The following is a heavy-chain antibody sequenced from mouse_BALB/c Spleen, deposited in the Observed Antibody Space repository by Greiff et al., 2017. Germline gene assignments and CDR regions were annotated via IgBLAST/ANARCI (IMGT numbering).Heavy chain of an antibody. Sequence: VMLVESGPGLVAPSQSLSITCTVSGFSFTGYGVNWVRQPPGKGLEWLGMIWGDGSTDYNSALKSRLSISKDNSKSQVFLKMNSLQTDDTARYYGARDPNYGSRGYAMDYWGQGTSVTVSS. D-gene: IGHD1-1*01. J-gene: IGHJ4*01. CDR2: IWGDGST. CDR1: GFSFTGYG. CDR3: ARDPNYGSRGYAMDY. V-gene: IGHV2-6-7*01.